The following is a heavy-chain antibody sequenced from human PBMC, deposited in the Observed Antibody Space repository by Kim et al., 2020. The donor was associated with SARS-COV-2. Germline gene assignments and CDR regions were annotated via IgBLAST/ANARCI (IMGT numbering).Heavy chain of an antibody. Sequence: GGSLRLSCAASGFTFSSYGMHWVRQAPGKGLEWVAVISYDGSNKYYADSVKGRFTISRDNSKNTLYLQMNSLRAEDTAVYYCATDWLLYRWGQGTLVTVSS. CDR3: ATDWLLYR. D-gene: IGHD3-9*01. J-gene: IGHJ4*02. CDR1: GFTFSSYG. V-gene: IGHV3-30*03. CDR2: ISYDGSNK.